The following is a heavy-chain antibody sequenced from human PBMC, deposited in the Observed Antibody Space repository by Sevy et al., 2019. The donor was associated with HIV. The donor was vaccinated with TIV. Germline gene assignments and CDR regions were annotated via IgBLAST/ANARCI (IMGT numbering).Heavy chain of an antibody. Sequence: GGSLRLSCAASGFTFSNAWMSWVRQAPGKGLEWVGRIKSKTDCGTTDYAAPVKGRFTISRDDSKNTLYLQMNSLKTEDTAVYYCTTPSPAYYDFWSGYPPDYYGMDVWGQGTTVTVSS. V-gene: IGHV3-15*01. CDR3: TTPSPAYYDFWSGYPPDYYGMDV. J-gene: IGHJ6*02. CDR1: GFTFSNAW. D-gene: IGHD3-3*01. CDR2: IKSKTDCGTT.